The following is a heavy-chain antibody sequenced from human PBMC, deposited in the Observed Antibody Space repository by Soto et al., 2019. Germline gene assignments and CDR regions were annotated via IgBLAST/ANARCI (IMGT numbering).Heavy chain of an antibody. CDR3: ARVSQVSSVVVIIGVFDY. Sequence: GGSLRLSCAASGFTFSSYWMHWVRQAPGKGLVWVSRINSDGSSTSYADSVKGRFTISRDNAKNTLYLQMNSLRAEDTAVYYCARVSQVSSVVVIIGVFDYWGQGTLVTVSS. V-gene: IGHV3-74*01. CDR2: INSDGSST. D-gene: IGHD3-22*01. J-gene: IGHJ4*02. CDR1: GFTFSSYW.